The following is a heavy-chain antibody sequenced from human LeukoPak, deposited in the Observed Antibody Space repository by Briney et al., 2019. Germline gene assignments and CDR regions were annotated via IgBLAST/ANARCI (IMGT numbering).Heavy chain of an antibody. CDR1: GFTFSSYA. Sequence: QPGRSLRLSCAASGFTFSSYAMHWVRQAPGKGLEWVAVISYDGSNKYYADSVKGRFTISRDNAKNSLYLQMSSLRAEDTAVYYCATQTGVLRFLEWFDLPPMDVWGKGTTVTVSS. V-gene: IGHV3-30-3*01. D-gene: IGHD3-3*01. CDR3: ATQTGVLRFLEWFDLPPMDV. CDR2: ISYDGSNK. J-gene: IGHJ6*03.